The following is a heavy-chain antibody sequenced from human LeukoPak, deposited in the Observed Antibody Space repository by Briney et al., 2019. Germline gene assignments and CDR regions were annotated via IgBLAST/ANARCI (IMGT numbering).Heavy chain of an antibody. Sequence: PGRSLRLSCAASGFTFDDYAMHWVRQAPGKGLEWVSGINWNSDTIDYADSLKGRFTISRDNAKNSLYLQMNSLRAEDTALYYCAKGVDAMVRGLSDYWGQGTLVTVSS. D-gene: IGHD3-10*01. CDR3: AKGVDAMVRGLSDY. V-gene: IGHV3-9*01. J-gene: IGHJ4*02. CDR2: INWNSDTI. CDR1: GFTFDDYA.